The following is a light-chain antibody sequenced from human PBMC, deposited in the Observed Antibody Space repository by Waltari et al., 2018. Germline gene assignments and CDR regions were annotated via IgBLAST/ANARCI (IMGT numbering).Light chain of an antibody. CDR2: GTF. V-gene: IGKV3-20*01. J-gene: IGKJ4*01. CDR1: QTIRTTY. Sequence: ELVLTQSPGTLSLSPGEGATLSCRTSQTIRTTYLAWYQQKPGQAPTLLIYGTFTRATGIPDRFTGSGSGTHFSLTISSLEPEDFATYYCQQYDISPLTFGEGTKVEIK. CDR3: QQYDISPLT.